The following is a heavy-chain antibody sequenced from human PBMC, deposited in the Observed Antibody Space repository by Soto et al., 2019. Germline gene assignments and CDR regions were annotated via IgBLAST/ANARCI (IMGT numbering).Heavy chain of an antibody. Sequence: ASVKVSCKASGYTFTSYAMHWVRQAPGQRLEWMGWINAGNGNTKYSQKFQGRVTITRDTSASTAYMELSRLRSDDTAVYYCARDRGIVLVPAAGGMDVWGQGTTVTVSS. V-gene: IGHV1-3*01. CDR3: ARDRGIVLVPAAGGMDV. CDR1: GYTFTSYA. J-gene: IGHJ6*02. D-gene: IGHD2-2*01. CDR2: INAGNGNT.